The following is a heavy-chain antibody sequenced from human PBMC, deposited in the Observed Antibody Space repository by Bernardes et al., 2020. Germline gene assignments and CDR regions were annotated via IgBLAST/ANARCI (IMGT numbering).Heavy chain of an antibody. V-gene: IGHV3-21*01. J-gene: IGHJ4*02. CDR2: ITSSGTNI. CDR3: ARVYDFWTGYGNYFDY. Sequence: GGSLRLSCAASGFTFRSYSMNWVRQAPGKGLEWVSSITSSGTNIYYADSVKGRFTISRDNAKNSLYLQMNNLRAEDTAVYYCARVYDFWTGYGNYFDYWGQGTLVTVSS. D-gene: IGHD3-3*01. CDR1: GFTFRSYS.